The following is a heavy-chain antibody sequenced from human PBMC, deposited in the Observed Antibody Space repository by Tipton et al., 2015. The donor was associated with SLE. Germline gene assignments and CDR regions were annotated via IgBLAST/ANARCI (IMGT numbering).Heavy chain of an antibody. V-gene: IGHV3-23*01. J-gene: IGHJ4*02. Sequence: SLRLSCATSGVTFLSNDMGWVRQAPGKGLEWVSVTRERGAGTHYINSVRGRFTISRDISSGILYLQMNSLRGEDTAIYYSVLRPDNEGVGLGYWGQGILVTVSS. D-gene: IGHD1-26*01. CDR2: TRERGAGT. CDR3: VLRPDNEGVGLGY. CDR1: GVTFLSND.